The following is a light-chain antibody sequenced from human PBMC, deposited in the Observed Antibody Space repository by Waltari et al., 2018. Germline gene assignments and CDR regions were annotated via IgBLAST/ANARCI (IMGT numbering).Light chain of an antibody. CDR3: KQRNKWPLT. CDR1: QNIGSH. CDR2: DVS. J-gene: IGKJ4*01. V-gene: IGKV3-11*01. Sequence: EIVLTQSPGTLSLSPGERATLSCRASQNIGSHLAWYQQKSGQAPRLLIYDVSNRATGIPARFSGSGSGTDFTLTISNLEPEDIAVYYCKQRNKWPLTFGGGTKVEIK.